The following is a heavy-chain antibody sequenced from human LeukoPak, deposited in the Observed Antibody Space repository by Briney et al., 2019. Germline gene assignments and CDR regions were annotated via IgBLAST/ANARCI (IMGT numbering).Heavy chain of an antibody. J-gene: IGHJ4*02. CDR2: INQDGSAK. Sequence: GGSLRLSCAASGFAFSGYWMAWVRQAPGRGLEWVAHINQDGSAKNYVDPVKGRFTISRDNAKNSLYLQMNSLRAEDTAVYSCARSFRGHYDSSGYDYWGQGTLVTVSS. CDR3: ARSFRGHYDSSGYDY. V-gene: IGHV3-7*02. CDR1: GFAFSGYW. D-gene: IGHD3-22*01.